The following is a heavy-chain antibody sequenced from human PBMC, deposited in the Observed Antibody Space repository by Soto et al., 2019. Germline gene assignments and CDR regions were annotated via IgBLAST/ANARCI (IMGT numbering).Heavy chain of an antibody. J-gene: IGHJ5*02. CDR1: GFTFTNYA. Sequence: EVQLSESGGGLRQPGGSLRLSCAASGFTFTNYAMTWVRQTPGKGLEWVSGISASGGLKYYADSVRGRFTVSRDNYKNILYLQMDNLRDEDTALYYCAREVGAPSGWLDPWGQGTQVTVSS. V-gene: IGHV3-23*01. CDR3: AREVGAPSGWLDP. D-gene: IGHD1-26*01. CDR2: ISASGGLK.